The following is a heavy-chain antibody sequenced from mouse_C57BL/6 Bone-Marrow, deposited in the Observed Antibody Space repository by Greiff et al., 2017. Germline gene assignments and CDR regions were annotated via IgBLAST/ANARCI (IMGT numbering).Heavy chain of an antibody. CDR2: IWSGGST. J-gene: IGHJ1*03. V-gene: IGHV2-2*01. CDR3: ARNLLYYGSSYGYWYFDV. Sequence: QVQLQQSGPGLVQPSQSLSITCTVSGFSLTSYGVHWVRQSPGQGLEWLGVIWSGGSTDYNAAFISRLSISKDNSKSQVFFKMNSLQADDTAIYYCARNLLYYGSSYGYWYFDVWGTGTTVTVSS. D-gene: IGHD1-1*01. CDR1: GFSLTSYG.